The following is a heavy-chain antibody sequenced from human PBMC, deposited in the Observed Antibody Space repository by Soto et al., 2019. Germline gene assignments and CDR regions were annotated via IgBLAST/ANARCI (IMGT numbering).Heavy chain of an antibody. CDR3: AKDGARPLDFGY. CDR2: ISGSGGST. V-gene: IGHV3-23*01. CDR1: GFTFSSYA. J-gene: IGHJ4*02. Sequence: GGSLRLSCAASGFTFSSYAMSWVRQAPGKGLEWVSAISGSGGSTYYADSVKGRFTISRDNSKNTLYLQMNSLRAEDTAVYYSAKDGARPLDFGYWGQGTLVTVSS. D-gene: IGHD6-6*01.